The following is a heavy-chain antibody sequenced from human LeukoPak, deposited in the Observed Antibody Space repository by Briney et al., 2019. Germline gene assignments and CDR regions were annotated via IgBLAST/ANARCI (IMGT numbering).Heavy chain of an antibody. CDR1: GFTFSDHY. Sequence: PGGSLRLSCAASGFTFSDHYMDWVRQAPGKGLEWVANIKQDGSEKYYVDSVKGRFTISRDNAKNSLYLQMNSLRAEDTAVYYCARGSYYFDYWGQGTLVTVSS. V-gene: IGHV3-7*01. CDR2: IKQDGSEK. J-gene: IGHJ4*02. CDR3: ARGSYYFDY. D-gene: IGHD6-6*01.